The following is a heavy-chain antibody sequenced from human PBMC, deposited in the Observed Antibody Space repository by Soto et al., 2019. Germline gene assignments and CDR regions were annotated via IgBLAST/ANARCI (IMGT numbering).Heavy chain of an antibody. CDR3: ARAGTGTTLGYYYGLYG. Sequence: PSAPLSLTCTVSGVSISSYYWSWIRQPAGKGLEWIGRIYTSGSTNYNPSLKSRVTMSVDTSKNQFSLKLSSVTAADTAVYYCARAGTGTTLGYYYGLYGWGQGTNVTV. J-gene: IGHJ6*02. D-gene: IGHD1-7*01. CDR2: IYTSGST. CDR1: GVSISSYY. V-gene: IGHV4-4*07.